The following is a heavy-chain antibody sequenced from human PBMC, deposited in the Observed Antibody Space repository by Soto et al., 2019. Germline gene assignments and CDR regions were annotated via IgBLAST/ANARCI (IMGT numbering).Heavy chain of an antibody. CDR2: IYHTGST. CDR1: GGSISTVGHY. J-gene: IGHJ6*02. Sequence: LSLTCSVSGGSISTVGHYWTWIRQPPVKGLEWIGSIYHTGSTYYSKSLRSRLTMSVDTSKSQFSLRLSSVTAADTAVYYCARVPSRPLTADDQGDWIPYYAMDVRGQGTTVTVSS. V-gene: IGHV4-31*03. D-gene: IGHD1-1*01. CDR3: ARVPSRPLTADDQGDWIPYYAMDV.